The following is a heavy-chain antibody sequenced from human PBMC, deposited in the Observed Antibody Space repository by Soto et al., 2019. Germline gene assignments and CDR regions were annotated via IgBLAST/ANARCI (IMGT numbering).Heavy chain of an antibody. CDR2: ITSDGTIT. CDR3: ARGAGGFDY. CDR1: GYTFTNFG. V-gene: IGHV3-74*01. J-gene: IGHJ4*02. D-gene: IGHD6-13*01. Sequence: SCKASGYTFTNFGISWVRQAPGKGLVWVSHITSDGTITTYADSVKGRFTISRDNAKNTLSLQMNSLRAEDTAVYYCARGAGGFDYWGQGTLVTVSS.